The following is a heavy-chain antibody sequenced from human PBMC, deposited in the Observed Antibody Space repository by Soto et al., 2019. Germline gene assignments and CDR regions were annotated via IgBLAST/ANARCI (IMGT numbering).Heavy chain of an antibody. D-gene: IGHD4-17*01. V-gene: IGHV1-18*01. CDR3: ARGEDYRDYFDAFDF. CDR1: GYTFTTYG. CDR2: ISASNGYT. Sequence: ASVKVSCKASGYTFTTYGISWVRQAPGQGLEWMAWISASNGYTKYAQKFQGRVTLTTDTSTSKAYRELRSLTSDDTAVYYCARGEDYRDYFDAFDFWGQGTMVTVSS. J-gene: IGHJ3*01.